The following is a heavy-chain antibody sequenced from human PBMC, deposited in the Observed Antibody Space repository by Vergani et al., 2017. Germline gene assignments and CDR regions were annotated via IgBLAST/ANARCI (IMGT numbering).Heavy chain of an antibody. Sequence: EVQLLESGGGLVQPGGSLRLSCAASGFTVSSNYMSWVRQAPGKGLERVSVIYSGGSTYYADSVKGRFTISRDNSKNTLYLQMNSLRAEDTAVYYCARETRSGWYAAFDIWGQGTMVTVSS. V-gene: IGHV3-66*02. CDR3: ARETRSGWYAAFDI. CDR2: IYSGGST. D-gene: IGHD6-19*01. CDR1: GFTVSSNY. J-gene: IGHJ3*02.